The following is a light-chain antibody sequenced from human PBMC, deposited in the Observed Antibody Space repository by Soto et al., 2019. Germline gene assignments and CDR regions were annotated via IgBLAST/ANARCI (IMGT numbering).Light chain of an antibody. Sequence: DIQMTQSPSSLSASVGDRVTITCQASQDISNYLNWYQQKPGKAPKLLIYDASTLETGVPSRFSGSRSGTDFTFTISSLQPEDIATFYCQQYDSLPITFGQGTRLEIK. CDR3: QQYDSLPIT. J-gene: IGKJ5*01. V-gene: IGKV1-33*01. CDR2: DAS. CDR1: QDISNY.